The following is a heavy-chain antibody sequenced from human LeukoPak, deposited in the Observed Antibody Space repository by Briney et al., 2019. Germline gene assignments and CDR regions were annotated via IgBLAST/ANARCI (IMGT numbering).Heavy chain of an antibody. J-gene: IGHJ5*02. CDR2: IYYSGST. V-gene: IGHV4-59*06. D-gene: IGHD2-2*01. CDR1: GGSISSYY. CDR3: ARGGYRGYCSSTSCPYNWFDP. Sequence: SETLSLTCTVSGGSISSYYWSWIRQHPGKGLEWIGYIYYSGSTYYNPSLKSRVTISVDTSKNQFSLKLSSVTAADTAVYYCARGGYRGYCSSTSCPYNWFDPWGQGTLVTVSS.